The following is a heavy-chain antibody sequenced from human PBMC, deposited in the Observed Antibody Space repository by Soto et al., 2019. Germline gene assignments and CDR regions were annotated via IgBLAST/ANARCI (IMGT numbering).Heavy chain of an antibody. D-gene: IGHD6-19*01. CDR3: ARDPYSSGWYYFDY. Sequence: PGGSLRLSCAASGFTFSDYYMSWIRQAPGKGLEWVSLISSSGELIYYADSVKGRFTISRDNAKNSLYLQMNSLRAEDTAVYYCARDPYSSGWYYFDYWGQGTLVTVSS. V-gene: IGHV3-11*04. CDR2: ISSSGELI. J-gene: IGHJ4*02. CDR1: GFTFSDYY.